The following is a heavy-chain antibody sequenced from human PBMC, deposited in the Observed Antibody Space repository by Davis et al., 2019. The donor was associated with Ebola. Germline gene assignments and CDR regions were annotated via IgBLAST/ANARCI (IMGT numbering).Heavy chain of an antibody. J-gene: IGHJ4*02. CDR3: ARGGYGGYRAYDY. Sequence: MPSETLSLTCTVSTGSSISSSYYWGWIRQPPGKGLEWIGTVYDSGSTYYNPSLKSRVTISVDTSKNQFSLKLSSVTAADTAVYYCARGGYGGYRAYDYWGQGTLVTVSS. D-gene: IGHD5-12*01. CDR2: VYDSGST. V-gene: IGHV4-39*07. CDR1: TGSSISSSYY.